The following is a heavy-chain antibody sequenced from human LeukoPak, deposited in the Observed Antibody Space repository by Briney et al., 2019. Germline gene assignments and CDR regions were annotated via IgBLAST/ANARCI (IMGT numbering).Heavy chain of an antibody. CDR3: ARALIAAADSDAFDF. D-gene: IGHD6-13*01. CDR2: INHSGRN. V-gene: IGHV4-34*01. CDR1: GVSFSGYY. Sequence: PSETLSLTCAVYGVSFSGYYWRWLRQPPGKGLEWVGEINHSGRNNYNPSLKSRVTISVDTSKNQFSLKLSSVTAADTAVDYCARALIAAADSDAFDFWGQGTMVTVSS. J-gene: IGHJ3*01.